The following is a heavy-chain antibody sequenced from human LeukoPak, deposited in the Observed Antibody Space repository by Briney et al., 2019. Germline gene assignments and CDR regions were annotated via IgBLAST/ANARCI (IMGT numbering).Heavy chain of an antibody. Sequence: ASVKVSCKASGYIFTTYFIHWVRQAPGQGLEWMGWINPNNGDTNYVQKFQGRVTMTRDTSISTAHMELTRLRSDDTAVYYCAREGGYDILTGYQDYRGQGTLVTVSS. CDR1: GYIFTTYF. V-gene: IGHV1-2*02. CDR2: INPNNGDT. J-gene: IGHJ4*02. D-gene: IGHD3-9*01. CDR3: AREGGYDILTGYQDY.